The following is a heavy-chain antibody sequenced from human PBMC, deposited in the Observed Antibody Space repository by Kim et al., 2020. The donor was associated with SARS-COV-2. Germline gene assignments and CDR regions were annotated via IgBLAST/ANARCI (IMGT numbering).Heavy chain of an antibody. V-gene: IGHV4-30-2*01. CDR1: GGSISSGGYS. Sequence: SETLSLTCAVSGGSISSGGYSWSWIRQPPGKGLEWIGYIYHSGSTYYNPSLKSRVTISVDRSKNQFSLKLSSVTAADTAVYYCARAYNWNEFDYWGQGTLVTVSS. J-gene: IGHJ4*02. CDR2: IYHSGST. D-gene: IGHD1-20*01. CDR3: ARAYNWNEFDY.